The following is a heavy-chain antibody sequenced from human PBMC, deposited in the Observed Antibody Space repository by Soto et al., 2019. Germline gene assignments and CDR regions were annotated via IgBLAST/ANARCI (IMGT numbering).Heavy chain of an antibody. Sequence: GESLKISCKGSGYSFTSYWIGWVRQMPGKGLEWMGIIYPGDSDTRYSPSFQGQVTISASKSIGSTYLQWSSLKASDASMYYCARQEYGVGATAFDIWGQGTMVTVSS. CDR3: ARQEYGVGATAFDI. CDR1: GYSFTSYW. J-gene: IGHJ3*02. D-gene: IGHD1-26*01. V-gene: IGHV5-51*01. CDR2: IYPGDSDT.